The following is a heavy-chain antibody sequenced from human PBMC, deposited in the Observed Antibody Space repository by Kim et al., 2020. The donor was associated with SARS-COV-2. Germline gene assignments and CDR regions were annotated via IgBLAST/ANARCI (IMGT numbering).Heavy chain of an antibody. Sequence: GGSLRLSCAASGFSFPIYGMHWVRQAPGKGLEWVAVISSDATLEYYADSVKGRFTISRDNPKNTLYLQMNSLRADDTAMYYCGRSMPDWFDYWGQGTLVTVSS. CDR3: GRSMPDWFDY. D-gene: IGHD3-9*01. CDR1: GFSFPIYG. CDR2: ISSDATLE. J-gene: IGHJ4*02. V-gene: IGHV3-33*05.